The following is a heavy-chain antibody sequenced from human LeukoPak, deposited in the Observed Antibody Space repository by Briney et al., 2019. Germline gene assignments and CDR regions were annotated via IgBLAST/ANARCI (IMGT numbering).Heavy chain of an antibody. J-gene: IGHJ5*02. Sequence: SETLSLTCTVSGGSISSGGYYWSWIRQHPGKGLEWIGYIYYSGSTYYNPSLKSRVTISVDTSKNQFSLKLRSVTAADTAVYYCARARYCSSTSCYIEWFDPWGQGTLVTVSS. V-gene: IGHV4-31*03. CDR3: ARARYCSSTSCYIEWFDP. CDR2: IYYSGST. CDR1: GGSISSGGYY. D-gene: IGHD2-2*02.